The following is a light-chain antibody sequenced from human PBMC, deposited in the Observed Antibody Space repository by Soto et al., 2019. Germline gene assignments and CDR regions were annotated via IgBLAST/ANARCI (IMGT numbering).Light chain of an antibody. V-gene: IGKV3-15*01. J-gene: IGKJ4*01. Sequence: EIVMTQSPATLSVSPGERVTLSCRASQSLNNNLAWYQQKPGQAPRLLIYSASTRATGIPARFSGSGSGTEFTLTISSLQSEDFAVYYCQHHHNWLLTFGGGTKVESK. CDR1: QSLNNN. CDR2: SAS. CDR3: QHHHNWLLT.